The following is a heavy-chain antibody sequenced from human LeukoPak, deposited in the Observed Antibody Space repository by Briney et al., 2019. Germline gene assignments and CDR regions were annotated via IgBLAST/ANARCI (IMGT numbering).Heavy chain of an antibody. CDR2: INPNSGGT. D-gene: IGHD3-10*01. V-gene: IGHV1-2*02. CDR1: GYTFTGYY. J-gene: IGHJ4*02. CDR3: ARAYGSGSYYRLYYFDY. Sequence: ASVKVSCKASGYTFTGYYMHWVRQAPGQGLEWMGWINPNSGGTNYAQKFQGRVTMTRDTSISTAYMELSRLRSDDTAVYYCARAYGSGSYYRLYYFDYWGQGTLVTVSS.